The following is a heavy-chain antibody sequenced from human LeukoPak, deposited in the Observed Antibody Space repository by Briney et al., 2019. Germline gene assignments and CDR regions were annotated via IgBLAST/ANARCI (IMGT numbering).Heavy chain of an antibody. Sequence: KSSETLSLTCTVSGGSISNYYWNWIRQPPGKGLGWIGYIYYSGSTNYNPSLKSRVTISVDTSKNQFSLRVTSVTAADTAVYYCARSTTRFHYDSSGPFDPWGQGTLVTVSS. J-gene: IGHJ5*02. V-gene: IGHV4-59*12. CDR2: IYYSGST. CDR1: GGSISNYY. CDR3: ARSTTRFHYDSSGPFDP. D-gene: IGHD3-22*01.